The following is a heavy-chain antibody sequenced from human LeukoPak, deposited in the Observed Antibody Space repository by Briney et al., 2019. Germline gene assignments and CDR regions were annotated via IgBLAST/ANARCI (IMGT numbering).Heavy chain of an antibody. CDR1: GFPFDNYG. D-gene: IGHD6-19*01. CDR3: ARDGPVAGVELDQ. CDR2: ITWNGGIT. Sequence: LGGSLRLSCAASGFPFDNYGMAWVRKAPGKGLEWFSGITWNGGITAYADSVEGRFTISRDNAKNSLYLLMNSLRAEDTALYYCARDGPVAGVELDQWGQGTLVTVSS. J-gene: IGHJ4*02. V-gene: IGHV3-20*04.